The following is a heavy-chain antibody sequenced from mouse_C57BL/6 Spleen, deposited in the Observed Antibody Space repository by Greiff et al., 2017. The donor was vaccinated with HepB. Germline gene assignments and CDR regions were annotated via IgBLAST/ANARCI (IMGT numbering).Heavy chain of an antibody. Sequence: EVNVVESGGGLVKPGGSLKLSCAASGFTFSSYAMSWVRQTPEKRLEWVATISDGGSYTYYPDNVKGRFTISRDNAKNNLYLQMSHLKSEDTAMYYCARSRSNLAWFAYWGQGTLVTVSA. J-gene: IGHJ3*01. V-gene: IGHV5-4*03. D-gene: IGHD2-5*01. CDR3: ARSRSNLAWFAY. CDR1: GFTFSSYA. CDR2: ISDGGSYT.